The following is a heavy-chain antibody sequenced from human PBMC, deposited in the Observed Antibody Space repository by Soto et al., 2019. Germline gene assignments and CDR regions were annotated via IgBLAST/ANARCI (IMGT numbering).Heavy chain of an antibody. J-gene: IGHJ4*02. V-gene: IGHV4-59*01. CDR3: ARVGRSRSSLDY. D-gene: IGHD6-6*01. CDR2: IYYSGST. CDR1: GGSISSYY. Sequence: TSETLCLTFTVSGGSISSYYWSGIRQPPGKGLEWIGYIYYSGSTNYNPSLKSRVTISVDTSKNQFSLKLSSVTAADTAVYYCARVGRSRSSLDYCGQGTLVTVSS.